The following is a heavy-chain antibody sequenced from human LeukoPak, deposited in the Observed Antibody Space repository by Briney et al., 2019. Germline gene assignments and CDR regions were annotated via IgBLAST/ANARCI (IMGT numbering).Heavy chain of an antibody. CDR3: AHRGGAARDYGDYVVGYYFDY. CDR2: IYWDDDK. V-gene: IGHV2-5*02. Sequence: SGPTLVNPTQTLTLTCTFSGFSLSTSGVGVGWIRQPPGKALEWLALIYWDDDKRYSPSLKSRLTITKDTSKNQVVLTMTNMDPVDTATYYCAHRGGAARDYGDYVVGYYFDYWGQGTLVTVSS. CDR1: GFSLSTSGVG. D-gene: IGHD4-17*01. J-gene: IGHJ4*02.